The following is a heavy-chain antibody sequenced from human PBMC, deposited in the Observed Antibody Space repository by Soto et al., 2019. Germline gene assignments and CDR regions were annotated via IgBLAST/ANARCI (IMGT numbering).Heavy chain of an antibody. Sequence: ASVKVSCKASGYTFTSYYMHWVRQAPGQGLEWMGVIEPSGGSRSYTQKFQGRVTMTRDTSTSTVYMELSSLRSEDTAVYYCALTTIANSYLDSWGQGTLVTVSS. V-gene: IGHV1-46*01. CDR3: ALTTIANSYLDS. CDR2: IEPSGGSR. J-gene: IGHJ4*02. D-gene: IGHD4-17*01. CDR1: GYTFTSYY.